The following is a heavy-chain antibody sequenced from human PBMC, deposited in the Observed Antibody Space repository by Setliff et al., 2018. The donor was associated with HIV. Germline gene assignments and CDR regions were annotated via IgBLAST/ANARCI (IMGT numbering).Heavy chain of an antibody. V-gene: IGHV1-2*02. J-gene: IGHJ4*02. CDR3: AREVDGYTFAYDY. CDR1: GYMFIGYY. CDR2: INPNSGGT. Sequence: ASVKVSCKASGYMFIGYYIHWVRQAPGQGLEWMGWINPNSGGTNYPQTFQGRVTMTRDPSISTAYMELTRLKSDDTAVYFCAREVDGYTFAYDYWGQGTLVTVS. D-gene: IGHD5-18*01.